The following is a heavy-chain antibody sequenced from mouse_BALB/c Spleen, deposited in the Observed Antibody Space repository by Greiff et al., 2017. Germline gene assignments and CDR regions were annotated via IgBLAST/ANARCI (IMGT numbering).Heavy chain of an antibody. Sequence: EVKLVESGGGLVKPGGSLKLSCAASGFTFSSYAMSWVRQTPEKRLEWVATISSGGSYTYYPDSVKGRFTISRDNAKNTLYLQMSSLKSEDTAMYYCARGISYYGSSSFDYWGQGTTLTVSS. D-gene: IGHD1-1*01. V-gene: IGHV5-6-4*01. CDR3: ARGISYYGSSSFDY. J-gene: IGHJ2*01. CDR2: ISSGGSYT. CDR1: GFTFSSYA.